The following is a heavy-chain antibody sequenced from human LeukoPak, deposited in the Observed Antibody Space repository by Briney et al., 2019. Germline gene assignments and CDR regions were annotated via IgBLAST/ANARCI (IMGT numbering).Heavy chain of an antibody. Sequence: GGSLRLSCAASGFTFDDYAMHWVRQAPGKGLEWVSGISWNSGSIGYADSVKGRFTISRDNAKNSLYLQMNSLRAEDMALYYCAKAVTIGRLDLDCWGQGTLVTVSS. CDR2: ISWNSGSI. D-gene: IGHD4-17*01. V-gene: IGHV3-9*03. CDR1: GFTFDDYA. CDR3: AKAVTIGRLDLDC. J-gene: IGHJ4*02.